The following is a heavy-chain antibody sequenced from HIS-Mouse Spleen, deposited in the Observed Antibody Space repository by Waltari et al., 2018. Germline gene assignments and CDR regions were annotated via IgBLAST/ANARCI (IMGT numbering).Heavy chain of an antibody. J-gene: IGHJ4*02. V-gene: IGHV4-39*07. D-gene: IGHD1-1*01. CDR3: ARDPRWNDGIDY. CDR1: GGSISSSSYY. Sequence: QLQLQESGPGLVTPSETLSLTCTAPGGSISSSSYYWGWIRQPPGKGLEWIGSIYYSGSTYYNPSLKSRVTISVDTSKNQFSLKLSSVTAADTAVYYCARDPRWNDGIDYWGQGTLVTVSS. CDR2: IYYSGST.